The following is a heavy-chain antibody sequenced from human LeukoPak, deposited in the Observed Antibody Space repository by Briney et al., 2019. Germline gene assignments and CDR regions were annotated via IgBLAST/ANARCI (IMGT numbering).Heavy chain of an antibody. CDR3: ARVLTTVTRWFDP. Sequence: SETLSLTCAVYGGSFSGYYWSWLRHPPGKGLEWFGEINHSGSTNYNPSLKSRVNILLDTSKKLFSPTLKSLETADQGGDYRARVLTTVTRWFDPWGQGTLVTVSS. D-gene: IGHD4-17*01. V-gene: IGHV4-34*01. CDR2: INHSGST. J-gene: IGHJ5*02. CDR1: GGSFSGYY.